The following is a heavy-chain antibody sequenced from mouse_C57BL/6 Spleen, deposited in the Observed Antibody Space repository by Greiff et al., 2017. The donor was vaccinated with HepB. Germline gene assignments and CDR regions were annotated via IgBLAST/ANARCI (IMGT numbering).Heavy chain of an antibody. CDR1: GFNIKDYY. V-gene: IGHV14-2*01. CDR2: IDPEDGET. Sequence: EVKLQESGAELVKPGASVKLSCTASGFNIKDYYMHWVKQRTEQGLEWIGRIDPEDGETKYAPKFQGKATITADTSSNTAYLQLSSLTSEDTAVYYCARDYYGSSLYYAMDYWGQGTSVTVSS. CDR3: ARDYYGSSLYYAMDY. D-gene: IGHD1-1*01. J-gene: IGHJ4*01.